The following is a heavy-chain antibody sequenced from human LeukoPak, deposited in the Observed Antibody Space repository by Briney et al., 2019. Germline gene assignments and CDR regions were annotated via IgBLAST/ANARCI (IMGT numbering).Heavy chain of an antibody. D-gene: IGHD3-22*01. J-gene: IGHJ3*02. V-gene: IGHV1-24*01. CDR3: ATAYDSSGYYADAFGI. Sequence: ASVKVSCKVSGYTLTELSMHWVRQAPGKGLEWMGGFDPEDGETIYAQKFQGRVTMTEDTSTDTAYMELSSLRSEDTAVYYCATAYDSSGYYADAFGIWGQGTMVTVSS. CDR1: GYTLTELS. CDR2: FDPEDGET.